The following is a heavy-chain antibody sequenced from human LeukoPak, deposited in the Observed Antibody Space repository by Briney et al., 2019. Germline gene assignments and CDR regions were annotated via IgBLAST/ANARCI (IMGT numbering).Heavy chain of an antibody. Sequence: PGGSLRLSCAASGFTFSSYSMNWVRQAPGKGLEWVSSISSSSSYIYYADSVKGRFTISRDNAKNSLYLQMNSLRAEDTAVYYCARVGIAARKYFQHWGQGTLVTVSS. CDR2: ISSSSSYI. D-gene: IGHD6-6*01. V-gene: IGHV3-21*01. J-gene: IGHJ1*01. CDR1: GFTFSSYS. CDR3: ARVGIAARKYFQH.